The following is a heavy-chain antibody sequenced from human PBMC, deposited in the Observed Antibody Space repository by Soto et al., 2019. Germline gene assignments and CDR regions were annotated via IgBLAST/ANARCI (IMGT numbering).Heavy chain of an antibody. CDR2: ISSSGGYI. CDR1: GFTFSSYS. V-gene: IGHV3-21*01. Sequence: SLRLSCAASGFTFSSYSMNWVRQAPGKGLEWVSSISSSGGYIYYADSVKARFTISRDNAKNSLSLQMNSLRAEDTAVYYCARKNNGASYHSDDAFDIWGQGTMVTVSS. D-gene: IGHD1-26*01. CDR3: ARKNNGASYHSDDAFDI. J-gene: IGHJ3*02.